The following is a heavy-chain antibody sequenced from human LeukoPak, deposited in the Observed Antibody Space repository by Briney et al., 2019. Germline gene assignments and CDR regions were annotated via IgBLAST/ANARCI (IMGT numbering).Heavy chain of an antibody. CDR2: ISSSSSTI. CDR3: ARDALLWYDSTGSGGFDY. J-gene: IGHJ4*02. D-gene: IGHD3-22*01. Sequence: PGGSLRLSCAAFGFTVSSNYMSWVRQAPGKGLEWVSYISSSSSTIYYADSVKGRFTISRDNAKNSLYLQMNSLRAEDTAVYYCARDALLWYDSTGSGGFDYWGQGTLVTVSS. V-gene: IGHV3-48*04. CDR1: GFTVSSNY.